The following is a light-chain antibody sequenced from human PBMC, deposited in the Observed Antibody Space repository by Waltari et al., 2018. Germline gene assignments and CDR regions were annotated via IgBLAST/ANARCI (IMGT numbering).Light chain of an antibody. CDR3: QQRSNWTPHT. CDR2: DAS. CDR1: QSVGSY. J-gene: IGKJ2*01. V-gene: IGKV3-11*01. Sequence: DIVLTQSPATLSLSPEDTATLSCRASQSVGSYLAWYQQKPAQPPRLLIYDASNRATGVQARFRGSGSGTEFTLTISSLEAEDFAVYYCQQRSNWTPHTFGQGARLDIK.